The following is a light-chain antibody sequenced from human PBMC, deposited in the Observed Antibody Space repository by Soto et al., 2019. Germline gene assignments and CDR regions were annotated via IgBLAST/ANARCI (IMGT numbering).Light chain of an antibody. Sequence: EIVMTQSPATLSVSPGERATLSCRASQSVSSNLAWYQQKPGQAPRLLMFRTSSRATGFPARFSGSGSGTEFTLTISSLQSEDFAVYYCQQYNNWPLNFGGGTKVDIK. CDR1: QSVSSN. CDR2: RTS. CDR3: QQYNNWPLN. V-gene: IGKV3-15*01. J-gene: IGKJ4*01.